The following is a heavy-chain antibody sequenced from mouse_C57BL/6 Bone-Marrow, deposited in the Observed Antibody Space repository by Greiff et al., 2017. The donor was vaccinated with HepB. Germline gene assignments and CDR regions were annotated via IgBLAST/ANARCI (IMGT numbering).Heavy chain of an antibody. CDR1: GFTFSSYA. D-gene: IGHD1-1*01. CDR3: IRVGYYYGSSYEGYAMDY. Sequence: EVKVVESGEGLVKPGGSLKLSCAASGFTFSSYAMSWVRQTPEKRLEWVAYISSGGDYIYYADTVKGRFTISRDNARNTLYLQMSSLKSEDTAIYYCIRVGYYYGSSYEGYAMDYWGQGTSVTVSS. CDR2: ISSGGDYI. V-gene: IGHV5-9-1*02. J-gene: IGHJ4*01.